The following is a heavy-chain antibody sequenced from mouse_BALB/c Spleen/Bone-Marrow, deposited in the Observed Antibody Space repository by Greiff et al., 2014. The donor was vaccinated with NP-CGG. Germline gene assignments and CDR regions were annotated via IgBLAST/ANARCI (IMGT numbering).Heavy chain of an antibody. CDR1: GFTFSDYY. Sequence: EVQLVESGGGLVKPGGSLKLSCAASGFTFSDYYMYRVRQTPEKRLEWVATISDGSTYTYYPDSVKGRFTISRDNAKNNLYLQMSSLKSEDTALYYCARDRGVQGYAMDYWGHGTSVTVSS. CDR2: ISDGSTYT. D-gene: IGHD2-14*01. J-gene: IGHJ4*01. V-gene: IGHV5-4*02. CDR3: ARDRGVQGYAMDY.